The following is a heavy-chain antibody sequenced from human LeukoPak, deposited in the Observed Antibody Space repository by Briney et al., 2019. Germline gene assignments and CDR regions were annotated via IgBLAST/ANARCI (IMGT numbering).Heavy chain of an antibody. CDR3: ARGGAGTEDF. D-gene: IGHD1-1*01. CDR2: INPASGTT. J-gene: IGHJ4*02. V-gene: IGHV1-46*01. CDR1: GYPFTSYY. Sequence: ASVTVSCKASGYPFTSYYVHWVRQAPGQGLEWMGTINPASGTTDNAPKFQRRVTMTRDMSTSTVYMQLRSLRSEDTAVYFCARGGAGTEDFWGQGTLVTVSS.